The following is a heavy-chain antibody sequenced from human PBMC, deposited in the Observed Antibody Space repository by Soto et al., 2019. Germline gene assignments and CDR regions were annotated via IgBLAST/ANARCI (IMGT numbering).Heavy chain of an antibody. D-gene: IGHD3-16*02. CDR1: GGTFSSYA. V-gene: IGHV1-69*13. CDR3: ARVYYDYVWGSHRAALDY. J-gene: IGHJ4*02. CDR2: IIPIFGTA. Sequence: SVKVSCKASGGTFSSYAISWVRQAPGQGLEWMGGIIPIFGTANYAQKFQGRVTITADESTSTAYMELSSLRSEDTAVYYCARVYYDYVWGSHRAALDYWGQGILVTVAS.